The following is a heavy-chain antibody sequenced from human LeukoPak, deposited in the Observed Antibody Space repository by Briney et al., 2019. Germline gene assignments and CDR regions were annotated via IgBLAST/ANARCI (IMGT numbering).Heavy chain of an antibody. V-gene: IGHV4-59*11. D-gene: IGHD3-22*01. CDR3: ARDYYDSRGEAFDI. Sequence: SETLSLTRTVSGDSIGSHYWSWLRQPPGKGLEWIGYIFYVGSTNYNPSLKSRVTISVDTSKNQFSLKLNSVTAADTAVYYCARDYYDSRGEAFDIWGQGTMVTVSS. CDR1: GDSIGSHY. CDR2: IFYVGST. J-gene: IGHJ3*02.